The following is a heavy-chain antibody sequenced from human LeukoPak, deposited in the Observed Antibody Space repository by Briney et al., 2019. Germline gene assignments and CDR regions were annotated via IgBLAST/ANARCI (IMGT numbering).Heavy chain of an antibody. J-gene: IGHJ3*02. CDR1: GFTVSSNY. Sequence: GGSLRLSCAASGFTVSSNYMSWVRQAPGKGLEWVSVIYSGGSTYYADSVKGRFTISRDNPKNTLYLQMNSLRAEDTAVYYCARYNKEGDPDAFDIWGQGTMVTVSS. V-gene: IGHV3-53*01. D-gene: IGHD1-1*01. CDR2: IYSGGST. CDR3: ARYNKEGDPDAFDI.